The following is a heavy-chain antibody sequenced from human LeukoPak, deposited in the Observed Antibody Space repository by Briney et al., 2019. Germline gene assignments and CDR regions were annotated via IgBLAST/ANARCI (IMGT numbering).Heavy chain of an antibody. J-gene: IGHJ4*02. CDR3: AKGTTLDY. V-gene: IGHV3-9*01. D-gene: IGHD1-26*01. CDR1: GFTFSSYA. Sequence: GGSLRLSCAASGFTFSSYAMSWVRQAPGKGLERVSGISWNSGSIGYADSVKGRFTISRDNAKNSLYLQMNSLRAEDTALYYCAKGTTLDYWGQGTLVTVSS. CDR2: ISWNSGSI.